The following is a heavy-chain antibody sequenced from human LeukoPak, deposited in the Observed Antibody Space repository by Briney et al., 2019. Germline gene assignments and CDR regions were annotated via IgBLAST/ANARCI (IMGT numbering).Heavy chain of an antibody. CDR2: ISYDGSNE. V-gene: IGHV3-30*04. J-gene: IGHJ4*02. CDR3: AKVIRGYSYDLYFDY. D-gene: IGHD5-18*01. CDR1: GFTFSSYV. Sequence: GGSLRLSCAASGFTFSSYVMHWVRQAPGKGLEWVAIISYDGSNEYYADSVKGRFTISRDNSKNTLYLQMNSLRAEDTAVYYCAKVIRGYSYDLYFDYWGQGTLVTVSS.